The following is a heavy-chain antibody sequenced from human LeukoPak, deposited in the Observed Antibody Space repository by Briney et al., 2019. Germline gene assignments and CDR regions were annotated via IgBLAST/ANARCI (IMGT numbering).Heavy chain of an antibody. CDR1: GFTFDDYA. CDR2: ISWNSGSI. D-gene: IGHD3-16*01. V-gene: IGHV3-9*01. CDR3: AKDILGGLHDAFDI. J-gene: IGHJ3*02. Sequence: GGSLRLSCAASGFTFDDYAMHWVRQAPGKGLEWVSGISWNSGSIGYADSVKGRFTISRDNAKNSLYLQMNSLRAEDTALYYCAKDILGGLHDAFDIWGQGTMVTVSS.